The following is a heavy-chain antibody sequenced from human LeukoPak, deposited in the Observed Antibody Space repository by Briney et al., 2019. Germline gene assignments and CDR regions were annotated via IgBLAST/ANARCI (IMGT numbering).Heavy chain of an antibody. V-gene: IGHV3-48*01. CDR1: GFTFSSYS. D-gene: IGHD3-22*01. Sequence: PGGSLRLSCAASGFTFSSYSMNWVRQAPGKGLEWVSYISGSSSTIYYADSVKGRFTISRDNAKNSLYLQMNSLRAEDTAVYYCAREEVRYYYDSSGYFDYWGQGTLVTVSS. CDR3: AREEVRYYYDSSGYFDY. J-gene: IGHJ4*02. CDR2: ISGSSSTI.